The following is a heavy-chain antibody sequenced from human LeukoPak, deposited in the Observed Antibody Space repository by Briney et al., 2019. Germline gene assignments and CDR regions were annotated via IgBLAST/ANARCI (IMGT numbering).Heavy chain of an antibody. Sequence: GGSLRLSCAASGFPFSSHWLSWFRQSPGKGLEWVAHINQDGSEKYYVDSVKGRFTISRDNARNSQYLQMNSLRAEDTAVYYCLAAGGYWGQGTLVTVSS. CDR1: GFPFSSHW. CDR3: LAAGGY. D-gene: IGHD3-10*01. V-gene: IGHV3-7*01. J-gene: IGHJ4*02. CDR2: INQDGSEK.